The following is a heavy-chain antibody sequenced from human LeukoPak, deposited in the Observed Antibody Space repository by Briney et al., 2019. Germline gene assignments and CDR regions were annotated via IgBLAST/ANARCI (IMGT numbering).Heavy chain of an antibody. Sequence: TGGSLRLSCAASAFTFSSYSMNWVRQAPGKGLEWVSYISSSSSTIYYADSVKGRFTISRDNAKNSLYLQMNSLRAEDTAVYYCARNEYSSFEYFQHWGQGTLVTVSS. D-gene: IGHD6-6*01. V-gene: IGHV3-48*01. CDR1: AFTFSSYS. J-gene: IGHJ1*01. CDR3: ARNEYSSFEYFQH. CDR2: ISSSSSTI.